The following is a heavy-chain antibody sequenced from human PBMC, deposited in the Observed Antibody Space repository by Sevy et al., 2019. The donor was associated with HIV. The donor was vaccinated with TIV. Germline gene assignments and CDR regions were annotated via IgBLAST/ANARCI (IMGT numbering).Heavy chain of an antibody. D-gene: IGHD2-8*02. CDR3: AKGGYCTGGVCYTGRGLDV. Sequence: GGSLRLSCVASGFTFSSYGMHWVRQAPGKGLEWVAFIRYDGSNKYYADSVKGRFTISRDNSKNTLYLQMNSLRAEDTAVYYGAKGGYCTGGVCYTGRGLDVWGQGTTVTVSS. V-gene: IGHV3-30*02. CDR2: IRYDGSNK. CDR1: GFTFSSYG. J-gene: IGHJ6*02.